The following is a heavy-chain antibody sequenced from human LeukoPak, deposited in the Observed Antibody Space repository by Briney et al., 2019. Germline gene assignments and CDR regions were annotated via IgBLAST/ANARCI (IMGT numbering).Heavy chain of an antibody. Sequence: PGGSLRLSCAASGFTFSSFWMSWVRQAQGKGWAWVANIKQDGSEKYFVDSVKGRFTISRDNAKNSLYLQMSSLRAEDTAVYYCARGGSRHPSPEDYWGRGTLVTVSS. CDR3: ARGGSRHPSPEDY. CDR1: GFTFSSFW. D-gene: IGHD1-1*01. J-gene: IGHJ4*02. CDR2: IKQDGSEK. V-gene: IGHV3-7*03.